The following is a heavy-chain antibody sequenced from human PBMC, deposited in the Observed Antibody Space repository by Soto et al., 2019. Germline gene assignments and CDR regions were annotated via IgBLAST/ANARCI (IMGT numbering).Heavy chain of an antibody. Sequence: GVSLRLSFAASGFTFSSYAMSWSRQAPGKGLEWVSAISGSGGSTYYADSVKGRFTISRDNSKNTLYLQMNSLRAEDTAVYYCAKEKGYSDSWFEFDYWGQGTLVTVSS. J-gene: IGHJ4*02. CDR2: ISGSGGST. CDR3: AKEKGYSDSWFEFDY. CDR1: GFTFSSYA. D-gene: IGHD6-13*01. V-gene: IGHV3-23*01.